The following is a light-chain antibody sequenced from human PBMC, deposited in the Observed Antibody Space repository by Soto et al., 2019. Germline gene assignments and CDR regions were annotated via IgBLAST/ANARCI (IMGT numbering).Light chain of an antibody. CDR2: DAS. Sequence: DIQMTQSPSALSASVGDRVTITCRASQNIERYMARYQQKPGRAPSLIIYDASTLERGVPSRFSGSGSGTEFTLIISNLQLDDFATYYCQQFKDYVWTVVQRTKVDSK. CDR1: QNIERY. V-gene: IGKV1-5*01. CDR3: QQFKDYVWT. J-gene: IGKJ1*01.